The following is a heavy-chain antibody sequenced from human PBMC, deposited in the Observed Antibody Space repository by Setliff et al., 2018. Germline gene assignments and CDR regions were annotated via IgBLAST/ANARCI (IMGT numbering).Heavy chain of an antibody. CDR1: GYTFTSYG. Sequence: ASVKVSCKASGYTFTSYGISWVRQAPGQGLEWMGWISAYNGNTNYAQKLQGRVTMTTHTSTSTAYMELRSLRSDDTAVYYCARVKAPALYYYMDVWGKGTTVTVSS. V-gene: IGHV1-18*01. CDR2: ISAYNGNT. D-gene: IGHD3-16*02. CDR3: ARVKAPALYYYMDV. J-gene: IGHJ6*03.